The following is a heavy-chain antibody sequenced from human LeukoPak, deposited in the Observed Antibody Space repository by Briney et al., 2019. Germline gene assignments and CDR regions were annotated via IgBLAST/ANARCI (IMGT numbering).Heavy chain of an antibody. CDR3: ASPPGVGY. D-gene: IGHD1-26*01. CDR2: IYHSGST. CDR1: GYSISSGYY. V-gene: IGHV4-38-2*02. J-gene: IGHJ4*02. Sequence: PSETLSLTCTASGYSISSGYYWGWIRQPPGKGLEWIGSIYHSGSTYYNPSLKSRVTISVDTSKNQFSLKLSSVTAADTAVYYCASPPGVGYWGQGTLVTVSS.